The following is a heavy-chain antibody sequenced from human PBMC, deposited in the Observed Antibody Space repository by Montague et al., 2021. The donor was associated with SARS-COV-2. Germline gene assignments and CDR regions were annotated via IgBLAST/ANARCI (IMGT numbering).Heavy chain of an antibody. Sequence: SETLSLTCDVYGDSISSYYWSWIRQPAGKGLEWIGRIYTSGSTNYNPSLKSRVTMSVDTSKNQFSLKLSSVTAADTAVYYCAGLRATGTGRGYSDCWGQGTLVTVSS. CDR2: IYTSGST. V-gene: IGHV4-59*10. D-gene: IGHD3-10*01. J-gene: IGHJ4*02. CDR1: GDSISSYY. CDR3: AGLRATGTGRGYSDC.